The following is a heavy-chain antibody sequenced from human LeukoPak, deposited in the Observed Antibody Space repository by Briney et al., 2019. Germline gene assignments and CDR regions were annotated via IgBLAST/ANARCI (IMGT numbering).Heavy chain of an antibody. V-gene: IGHV4-59*12. CDR3: AALPLYNYYIDV. Sequence: SETLSLTCTVSGGSISSYYWSRMRQPPGKGLEWIGHLYNSGSTNYNPSLKSRVTMSVDTSKNQLSLRLSSVTAADTAVYYCAALPLYNYYIDVWGKGTTVTVSS. CDR2: LYNSGST. CDR1: GGSISSYY. J-gene: IGHJ6*03.